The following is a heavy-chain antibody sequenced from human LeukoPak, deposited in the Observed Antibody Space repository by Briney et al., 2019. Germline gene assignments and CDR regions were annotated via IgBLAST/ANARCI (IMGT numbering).Heavy chain of an antibody. CDR2: INPNSGGT. D-gene: IGHD3-10*01. J-gene: IGHJ5*02. CDR3: ARARRGVYNWFDP. V-gene: IGHV1-2*02. CDR1: GYTFTGYY. Sequence: SVKVSCKASGYTFTGYYMHWVRQAPGQGLEWMGWINPNSGGTDYAQKFQGRVTMTRDTSISTAYMELSRLRSDDTAVYYCARARRGVYNWFDPWGQGTLVTVSS.